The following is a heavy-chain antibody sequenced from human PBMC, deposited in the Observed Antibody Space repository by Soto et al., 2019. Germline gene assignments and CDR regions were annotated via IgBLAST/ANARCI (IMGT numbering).Heavy chain of an antibody. CDR2: ISSSSRYI. CDR1: RFIFSSYN. V-gene: IGHV3-21*01. CDR3: ARSDYYYGMDV. Sequence: EVQLVESGGGLVKPGGSLRLSCAASRFIFSSYNMNWVRQAPGKGLEWLSSISSSSRYIYYADSVKGRFTISRDNAKNLLYLQVNRLRAEETAFYYCARSDYYYGMDVWGQGTTVTVSS. J-gene: IGHJ6*02.